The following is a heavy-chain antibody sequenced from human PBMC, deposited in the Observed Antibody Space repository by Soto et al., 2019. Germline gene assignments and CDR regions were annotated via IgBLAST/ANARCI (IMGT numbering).Heavy chain of an antibody. CDR1: GGSVNTSSYY. V-gene: IGHV4-61*01. J-gene: IGHJ5*02. Sequence: SETLSLTCTVSGGSVNTSSYYWSWIRQPPGKGLEWIGSMFYSGNTDYNPSLNSRVTMSVDTSKNQFSLKLMSVTPADTAVYFCLGYCSSPSCYGSDPWGQGTLVTVS. CDR3: LGYCSSPSCYGSDP. CDR2: MFYSGNT. D-gene: IGHD2-2*01.